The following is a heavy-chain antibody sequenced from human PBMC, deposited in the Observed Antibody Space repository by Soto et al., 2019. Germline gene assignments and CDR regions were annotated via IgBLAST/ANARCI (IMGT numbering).Heavy chain of an antibody. Sequence: QVQLVESGGGVVQPGRSLRLSCAASGFTFSSYGMHWVRQAPGKGLERVAVIWYDGSNKYYADSVKGRFTISRDNSKNTLYLQMNSLRAEDTAVYYCAREARQDGYRGAWKGYFDYWGQGTLVTVSS. CDR1: GFTFSSYG. V-gene: IGHV3-33*01. CDR2: IWYDGSNK. CDR3: AREARQDGYRGAWKGYFDY. D-gene: IGHD5-18*01. J-gene: IGHJ4*02.